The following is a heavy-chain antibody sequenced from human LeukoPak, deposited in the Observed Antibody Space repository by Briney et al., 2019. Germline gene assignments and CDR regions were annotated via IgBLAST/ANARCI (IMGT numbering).Heavy chain of an antibody. D-gene: IGHD5-12*01. Sequence: SETLSLTCTVSGGSISSYSWNWIRQSPGKGLEWIGRVYHSGSINYNPSLKSRVTISVDTSKNQFSPNLSSVTAADTAAYYCVSSYGGYVLDYWGQGTLVIVSS. V-gene: IGHV4-59*01. J-gene: IGHJ4*02. CDR2: VYHSGSI. CDR1: GGSISSYS. CDR3: VSSYGGYVLDY.